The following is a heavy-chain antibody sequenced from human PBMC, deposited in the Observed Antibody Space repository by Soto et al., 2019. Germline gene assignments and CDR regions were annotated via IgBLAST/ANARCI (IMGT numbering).Heavy chain of an antibody. J-gene: IGHJ4*02. CDR1: GFTFSTYA. V-gene: IGHV3-23*01. Sequence: LRLSCAASGFTFSTYAMSWVRQAPGKGLEWVSSNSDSGGSTYYADSVKGRFTISRDNARNTLYLQMNSLRAEDTAVYYCAKGPRGYCSGGNCYFDYWGQGTLVTVSS. CDR3: AKGPRGYCSGGNCYFDY. CDR2: NSDSGGST. D-gene: IGHD2-15*01.